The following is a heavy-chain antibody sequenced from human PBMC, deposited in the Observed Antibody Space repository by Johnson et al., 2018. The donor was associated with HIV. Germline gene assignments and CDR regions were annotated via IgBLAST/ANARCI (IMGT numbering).Heavy chain of an antibody. D-gene: IGHD5-12*01. CDR2: ITYDGTKK. V-gene: IGHV3-30*18. J-gene: IGHJ3*02. CDR3: AKDLVAYRTRDDAFDI. Sequence: QVQLVESGGGVVQPGRSLRVSCGASGFTFSSYDMHWVRQAPGKGLEWVAVITYDGTKKYFADSVKGRFNISRDNSKNTLYLQMNSVRPEDAAVFYCAKDLVAYRTRDDAFDIWGQGTMVTVSS. CDR1: GFTFSSYD.